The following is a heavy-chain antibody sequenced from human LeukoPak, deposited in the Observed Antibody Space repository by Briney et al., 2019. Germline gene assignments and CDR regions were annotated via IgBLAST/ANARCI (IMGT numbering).Heavy chain of an antibody. Sequence: SETLSLTCTVSGGSISSGSYYWSWVRQPAGKGLEWIGRIYTSGSTNYNPSLKSRVTISVDKSKNQFSLKLSSVTAADTAVYYCARDYGDYRYFDYWGQGTLVTVSS. CDR3: ARDYGDYRYFDY. D-gene: IGHD4-17*01. CDR2: IYTSGST. J-gene: IGHJ4*02. CDR1: GGSISSGSYY. V-gene: IGHV4-61*02.